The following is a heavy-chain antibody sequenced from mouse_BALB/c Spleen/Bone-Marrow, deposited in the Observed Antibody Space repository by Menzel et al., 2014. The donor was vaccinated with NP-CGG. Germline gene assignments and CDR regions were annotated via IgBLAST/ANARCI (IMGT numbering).Heavy chain of an antibody. CDR3: ARDDYYAMDY. Sequence: EVNLVESGGGLVQPGGSLRLSCATSGFTFTDHYMSWVRQPPGKALEWLGFIRNKANGYTTEYSASVKGRFTISRDNSQSILYLQMNTLRAEDSATYYCARDDYYAMDYWGQGTSVTVSS. CDR2: IRNKANGYTT. V-gene: IGHV7-3*02. CDR1: GFTFTDHY. J-gene: IGHJ4*01.